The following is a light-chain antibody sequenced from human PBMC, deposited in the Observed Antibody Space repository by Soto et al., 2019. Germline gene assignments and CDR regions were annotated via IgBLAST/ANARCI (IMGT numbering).Light chain of an antibody. J-gene: IGLJ2*01. CDR3: CSYTRSDTLS. CDR2: DVR. V-gene: IGLV2-14*01. Sequence: QSALTQPASVSGSPGQSITISCIGTSNDISPYNYVSWYLHHPGQAPQLLIYDVRNRPSGISARFSGSKSGNTASLTISGLQPEDTALYHCCSYTRSDTLSFGGGTQLTVL. CDR1: SNDISPYNY.